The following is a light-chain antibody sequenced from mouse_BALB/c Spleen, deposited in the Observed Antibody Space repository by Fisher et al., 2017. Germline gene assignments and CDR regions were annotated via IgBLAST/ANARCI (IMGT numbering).Light chain of an antibody. Sequence: IVPTQTTAIMSASLGEKVTMSCRASSSVNYMYWYQQKPGSSPKLWIYSTSNLASGVPARFSGSGSGTSYSLTISSMEAEDAASYFCHQWSSYPRTFGGGTKLEIK. J-gene: IGKJ1*01. CDR2: STS. V-gene: IGKV4-79*01. CDR3: HQWSSYPRT. CDR1: SSVNY.